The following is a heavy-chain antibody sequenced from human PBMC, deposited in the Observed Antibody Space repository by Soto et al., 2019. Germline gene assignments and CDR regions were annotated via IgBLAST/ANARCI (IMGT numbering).Heavy chain of an antibody. CDR3: ARGGSYYGMDV. D-gene: IGHD3-16*01. Sequence: PSETLSLTCTVSGGSISSGDYYWSWIRQPPGKGLEWIGYIYYSGSTYYNPSLKSRVTISVDTSKNQFSLKLSSVTAADTAVYYCARGGSYYGMDVWGQGTTVTVSS. V-gene: IGHV4-30-4*01. CDR1: GGSISSGDYY. CDR2: IYYSGST. J-gene: IGHJ6*02.